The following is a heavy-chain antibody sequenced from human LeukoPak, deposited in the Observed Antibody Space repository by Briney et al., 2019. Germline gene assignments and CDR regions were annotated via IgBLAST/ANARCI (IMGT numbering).Heavy chain of an antibody. CDR2: IYYSGST. CDR3: ARAYNYDFWSGYYPGYYYYYMDV. J-gene: IGHJ6*03. Sequence: SETLSLTCTVSGGSISSGGYYWSWIRQPPGKGLEWIGYIYYSGSTNYNPSLKSRVTISVDTSKNQFSLKLSSVTAADTAVYYCARAYNYDFWSGYYPGYYYYYMDVWGKGTTVTVSS. D-gene: IGHD3-3*01. V-gene: IGHV4-61*08. CDR1: GGSISSGGYY.